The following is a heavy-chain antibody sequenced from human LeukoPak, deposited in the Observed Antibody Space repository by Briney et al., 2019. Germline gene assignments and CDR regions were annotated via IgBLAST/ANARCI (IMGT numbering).Heavy chain of an antibody. Sequence: SETLSLTCAVYGGSFSGYYWSWIRQSPGKGLEWIGEINHSGSTNYNPSLKSRVTISVDTSKNQFSMKLSSVTAADTAVYFCARGLRDGYTLFYFDYWGQGTLVTVSS. V-gene: IGHV4-34*01. CDR3: ARGLRDGYTLFYFDY. CDR1: GGSFSGYY. CDR2: INHSGST. J-gene: IGHJ4*02. D-gene: IGHD5-24*01.